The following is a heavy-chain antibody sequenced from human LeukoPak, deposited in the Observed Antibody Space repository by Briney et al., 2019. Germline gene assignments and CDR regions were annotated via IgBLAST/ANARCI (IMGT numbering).Heavy chain of an antibody. V-gene: IGHV1-24*01. Sequence: ASVKVSCRVSGYTLTELSMHWVRQAPGKGLEWMGGFDPEDGETIYAQKFQGRVTMTEDTSTDTAYMELSSLRSEDTAVYYCATGPPSGWTPAGCFDPWGQGTLVTVSS. CDR2: FDPEDGET. D-gene: IGHD6-19*01. CDR1: GYTLTELS. J-gene: IGHJ5*02. CDR3: ATGPPSGWTPAGCFDP.